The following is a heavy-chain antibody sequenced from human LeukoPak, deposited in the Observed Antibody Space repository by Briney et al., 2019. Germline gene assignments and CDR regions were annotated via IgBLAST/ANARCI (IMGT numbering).Heavy chain of an antibody. CDR2: IPYDGSNK. CDR1: GFTFSSYG. V-gene: IGHV3-30*03. J-gene: IGHJ4*02. D-gene: IGHD5-12*01. Sequence: GGSLRLSCAASGFTFSSYGMHWVRQAPGKGLEWVAVIPYDGSNKYYADSVKGRFTISRDNSKNTLYLQMNSLRAEDTAVYYCAREYGGWTPDYWGQGALVSVSS. CDR3: AREYGGWTPDY.